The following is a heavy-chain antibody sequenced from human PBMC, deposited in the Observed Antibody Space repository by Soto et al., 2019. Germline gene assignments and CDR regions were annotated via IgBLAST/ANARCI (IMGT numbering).Heavy chain of an antibody. J-gene: IGHJ4*02. Sequence: QITLNEAGPTQAKTRQTLTLTCTLSGFSLTTSGVGVGWIRQSPGTAPEWLALIYWDADKRYSPSLKSRLTITKYLSKNEVFLTMVDLYPADTATYYCAQRVLRTVFGLVTTTAIYFDFWAQETPFAVSS. D-gene: IGHD3-3*01. CDR1: GFSLTTSGVG. CDR2: IYWDADK. V-gene: IGHV2-5*02. CDR3: AQRVLRTVFGLVTTTAIYFDF.